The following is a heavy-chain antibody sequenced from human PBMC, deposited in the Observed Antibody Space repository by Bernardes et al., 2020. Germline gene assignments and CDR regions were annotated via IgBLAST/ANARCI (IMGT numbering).Heavy chain of an antibody. V-gene: IGHV4-34*01. J-gene: IGHJ5*02. CDR1: GGSFSGYY. Sequence: SETLSLTCAVYGGSFSGYYWSWIRQPPGKGLEWIGEINHSGSTNYNPSLKSRVTISVDTSKNQFSLKLSSVTAADTAVYYCARACYDYIWGSYRPNWFDPWGQGTLVTVSS. CDR3: ARACYDYIWGSYRPNWFDP. CDR2: INHSGST. D-gene: IGHD3-16*02.